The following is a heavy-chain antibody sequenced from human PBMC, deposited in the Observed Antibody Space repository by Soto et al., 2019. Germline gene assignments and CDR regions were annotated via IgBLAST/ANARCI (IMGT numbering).Heavy chain of an antibody. Sequence: QLQLQESGPGLVKPSETLSLTCVVSGDSIRSTYYWGWIRQPPGKGLEWIGSIYFNGNAYYNPSLXSXXTMSVDTSMIQFSLNLSSVTAADTAVYYCTRRIFAHWYFDLWGRGTLVTVSS. CDR3: TRRIFAHWYFDL. J-gene: IGHJ2*01. V-gene: IGHV4-39*01. CDR1: GDSIRSTYY. D-gene: IGHD3-3*01. CDR2: IYFNGNA.